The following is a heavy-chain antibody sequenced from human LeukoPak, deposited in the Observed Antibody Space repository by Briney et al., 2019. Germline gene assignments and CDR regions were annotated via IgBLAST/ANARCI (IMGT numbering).Heavy chain of an antibody. Sequence: SETLSLTCTVSGGSISSYYWSWIRQPPGKGLEWIGYIYDSGSTNYNPSLKSRVTISVDTSKNQFSLKLSSVTVADTAVYYCARGGSGYDSFYYYGMDVWGQGTTVTVSS. CDR3: ARGGSGYDSFYYYGMDV. CDR1: GGSISSYY. J-gene: IGHJ6*02. D-gene: IGHD5-12*01. CDR2: IYDSGST. V-gene: IGHV4-59*01.